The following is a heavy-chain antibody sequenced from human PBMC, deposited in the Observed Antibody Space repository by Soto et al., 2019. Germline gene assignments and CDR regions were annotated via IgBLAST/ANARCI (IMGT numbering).Heavy chain of an antibody. V-gene: IGHV4-4*02. Sequence: QVQLQESGPGLVKPSGTLSLTCAVSSGSISSSNWWSWVRQPPGQGLEWIGEINHSGSTNYNPSLTGRGTISVDKSKNQFSLKRSSVTAADTAAYYCARVKYSSSWNWFDPWGQGTLVTVSS. J-gene: IGHJ5*02. D-gene: IGHD6-13*01. CDR2: INHSGST. CDR1: SGSISSSNW. CDR3: ARVKYSSSWNWFDP.